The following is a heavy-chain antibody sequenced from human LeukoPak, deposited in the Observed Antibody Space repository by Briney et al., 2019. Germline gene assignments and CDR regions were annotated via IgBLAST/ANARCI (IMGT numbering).Heavy chain of an antibody. Sequence: ASVKVSCKAAGYTLTGYYMFWVRQAPGQGLEWMGRINPNIGGTNYTQKFQGRVTMTRDMSVSTAYMELSRLRSDDMAVYYCARGYCSGGSCYSVENWFDPWGQGTLVTVSS. J-gene: IGHJ5*02. CDR1: GYTLTGYY. V-gene: IGHV1-2*06. D-gene: IGHD2-15*01. CDR3: ARGYCSGGSCYSVENWFDP. CDR2: INPNIGGT.